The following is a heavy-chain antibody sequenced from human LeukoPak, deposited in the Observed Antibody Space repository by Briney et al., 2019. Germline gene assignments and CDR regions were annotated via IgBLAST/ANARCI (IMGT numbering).Heavy chain of an antibody. D-gene: IGHD2-15*01. CDR3: ARRQCSGGSCYYFDS. CDR2: IHPGDSST. Sequence: GESLKISCKGFGYNSSNYWIGWVRQMPGKGLEWMGIIHPGDSSTRYSPSLQGQVTILSDKSINTAYLQWSSLKASDTAMYYCARRQCSGGSCYYFDSWGQGTLVTVSS. V-gene: IGHV5-51*01. J-gene: IGHJ4*02. CDR1: GYNSSNYW.